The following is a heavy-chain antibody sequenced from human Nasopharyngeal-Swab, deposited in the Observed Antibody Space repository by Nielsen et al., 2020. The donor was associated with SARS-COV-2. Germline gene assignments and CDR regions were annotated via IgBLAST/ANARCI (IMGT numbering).Heavy chain of an antibody. V-gene: IGHV4-34*01. D-gene: IGHD2-2*01. CDR2: INHGGST. CDR3: ARGGYYCSSTSCYYYSGYYYGMDV. CDR1: GGSFSGYY. Sequence: SETLSLTCAVSGGSFSGYYWSWIRQPPGKGLDWIGEINHGGSTKYNPSLKSRVNISVDTSKNQFSLKVSSVTAADTAVYYCARGGYYCSSTSCYYYSGYYYGMDVWGQGTTVTVSS. J-gene: IGHJ6*02.